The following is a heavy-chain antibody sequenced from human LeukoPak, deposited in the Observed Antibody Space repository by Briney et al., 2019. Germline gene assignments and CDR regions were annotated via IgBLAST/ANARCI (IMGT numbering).Heavy chain of an antibody. CDR2: IYYSGST. Sequence: PSETLCLTCTVSGGSISSSSYYWGWIRQPPGKGLEWIGSIYYSGSTYYNPSLKSRVTISVDTSKNQFSLKLSSVTAADTAVYYCARESIAVAGTLDYWGQGTLVTVSS. CDR3: ARESIAVAGTLDY. CDR1: GGSISSSSYY. J-gene: IGHJ4*02. D-gene: IGHD6-19*01. V-gene: IGHV4-39*07.